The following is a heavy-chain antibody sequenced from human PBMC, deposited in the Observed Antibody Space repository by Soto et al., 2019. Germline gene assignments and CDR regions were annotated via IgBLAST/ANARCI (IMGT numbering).Heavy chain of an antibody. CDR3: AREVRFASYYYHGMDV. J-gene: IGHJ6*02. CDR2: IYYSGST. D-gene: IGHD3-3*01. CDR1: GGSISSYY. Sequence: PSETLSLTCTVSGGSISSYYWSWIRQPPGKGLEWIGYIYYSGSTNYNPSLKSRVTISVDTSKNQFSLKLSSVTAADTAVYYCAREVRFASYYYHGMDVWGQGTTVTVSS. V-gene: IGHV4-59*01.